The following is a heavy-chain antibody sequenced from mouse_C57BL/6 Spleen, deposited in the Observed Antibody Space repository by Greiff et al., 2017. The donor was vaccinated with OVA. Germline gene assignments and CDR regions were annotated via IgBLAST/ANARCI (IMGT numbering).Heavy chain of an antibody. CDR1: GYTFTDHT. CDR3: ARRDDGYLYAMDY. V-gene: IGHV1-78*01. J-gene: IGHJ4*01. Sequence: LQESDAELVKPGASVKISCKVSGYTFTDHTIHWMKQRPEQGLAWIGYIYPRDGSTKYNEKFKGKATLTADKSSSTAYMQLNSLTSEDSAVYFCARRDDGYLYAMDYWGQGTSVTVSS. CDR2: IYPRDGST. D-gene: IGHD2-3*01.